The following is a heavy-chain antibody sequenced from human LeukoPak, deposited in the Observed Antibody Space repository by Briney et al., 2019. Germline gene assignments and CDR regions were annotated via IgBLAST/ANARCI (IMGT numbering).Heavy chain of an antibody. CDR3: AGDLRY. Sequence: GGSLRLSCAASGFTFSSYWMHWVRQAPGKGLVWVSHINNDGSSTNYADSVEGRYTISRDNAKNTLYLQMNSLRAEDTAVYYCAGDLRYWGQGTLVTVSS. CDR2: INNDGSST. CDR1: GFTFSSYW. V-gene: IGHV3-74*01. J-gene: IGHJ4*02.